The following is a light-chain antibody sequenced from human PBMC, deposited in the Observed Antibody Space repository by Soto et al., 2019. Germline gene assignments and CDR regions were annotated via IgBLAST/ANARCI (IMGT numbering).Light chain of an antibody. V-gene: IGKV2-40*01. CDR2: TLA. CDR1: QSLLDSDDGNTY. CDR3: MQHIEFPYT. J-gene: IGKJ2*01. Sequence: DFVMTQTPLSLPVTPGEPASISCRSSQSLLDSDDGNTYLDWYLQKTGQSPQLLTSTLAYLASGVPDRFSVSGPVTDFTIKISSVEAEDGVVSYCMQHIEFPYTFGQGTKLEIK.